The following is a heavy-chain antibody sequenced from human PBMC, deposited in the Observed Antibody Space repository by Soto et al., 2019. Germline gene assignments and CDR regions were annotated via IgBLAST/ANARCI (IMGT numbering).Heavy chain of an antibody. V-gene: IGHV4-31*03. J-gene: IGHJ4*02. Sequence: LSLTCTVSGGSVSSGGYYLSWIRQHPCTGLEWIGYIYYSGTTYFNPSLKSRASISLDTSKNEFSLKLTSVTAADTAVYYCARRALPQCINGVCYKDGFWDYWGQGALVTVSS. CDR1: GGSVSSGGYY. CDR2: IYYSGTT. D-gene: IGHD2-8*01. CDR3: ARRALPQCINGVCYKDGFWDY.